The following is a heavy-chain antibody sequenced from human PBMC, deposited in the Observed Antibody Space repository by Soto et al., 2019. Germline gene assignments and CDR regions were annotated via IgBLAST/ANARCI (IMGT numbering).Heavy chain of an antibody. CDR3: ARGRAVERGSYYYYYGMDV. J-gene: IGHJ6*02. CDR2: INHSGST. D-gene: IGHD2-15*01. CDR1: GGSFSGYY. V-gene: IGHV4-34*01. Sequence: ASETLSLTCAVYGGSFSGYYWSWIRQPPGKGLEWIGEINHSGSTNYNPSLKSRVTISVDTSKNQFSLKLSSVTAADTAVYYCARGRAVERGSYYYYYGMDVWGQGTTVT.